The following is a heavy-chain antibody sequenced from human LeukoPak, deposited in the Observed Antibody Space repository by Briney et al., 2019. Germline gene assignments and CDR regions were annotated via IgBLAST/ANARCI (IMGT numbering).Heavy chain of an antibody. CDR2: VDHGGSGT. J-gene: IGHJ4*02. Sequence: GGSLRLSCATSGFTFTSYRMHWVRQVAGKGLVWLARVDHGGSGTNYADSVKGRFTISRDNAKSTVYLQMNSLRVEDTAVYYCITALGWGQGTLVTVSS. D-gene: IGHD1-14*01. CDR1: GFTFTSYR. CDR3: ITALG. V-gene: IGHV3-74*01.